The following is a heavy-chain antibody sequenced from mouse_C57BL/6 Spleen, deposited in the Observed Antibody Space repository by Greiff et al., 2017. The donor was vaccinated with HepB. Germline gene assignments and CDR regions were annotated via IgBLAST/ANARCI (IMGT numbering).Heavy chain of an antibody. Sequence: QVQLKQPGAELVKPGASVKVSCKASGYTFTSYWMHWVKQRPGQGLEWIGRIHPSDSDTNYNQKFKGKATLTVDKSSSTAYMQLSSLTSEDSAVYYCAIGGLLTDPYYAMDYWGQGTSVTVSS. D-gene: IGHD1-1*01. CDR2: IHPSDSDT. CDR3: AIGGLLTDPYYAMDY. J-gene: IGHJ4*01. V-gene: IGHV1-74*01. CDR1: GYTFTSYW.